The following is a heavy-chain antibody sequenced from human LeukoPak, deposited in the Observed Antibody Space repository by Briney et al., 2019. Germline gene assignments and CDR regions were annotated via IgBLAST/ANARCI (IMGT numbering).Heavy chain of an antibody. Sequence: SETLSLTCTVSGGSISSYYWSWIRQPPGKGLEWIGYIYYSGSTTYNPSLKSRVSISVDTSKNQFSLKLSSVTAADTAVYYCARGVAGTGLGGAFDYWGQGSLVTVSS. CDR2: IYYSGST. J-gene: IGHJ4*02. CDR1: GGSISSYY. D-gene: IGHD1-1*01. V-gene: IGHV4-59*01. CDR3: ARGVAGTGLGGAFDY.